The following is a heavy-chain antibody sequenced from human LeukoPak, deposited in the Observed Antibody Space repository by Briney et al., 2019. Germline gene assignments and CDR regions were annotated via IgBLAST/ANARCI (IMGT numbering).Heavy chain of an antibody. CDR2: IYYSGST. D-gene: IGHD4-17*01. V-gene: IGHV4-59*01. J-gene: IGHJ4*02. CDR1: GGPISSYY. CDR3: ARGDGDYVSY. Sequence: SETLSLTCTVSGGPISSYYWSWIRQPPGKGLEWIGYIYYSGSTNYNPSLKSRVTISVDTSKNQFSLKLSSVTAADTAVYYCARGDGDYVSYWGQGTLVTVSS.